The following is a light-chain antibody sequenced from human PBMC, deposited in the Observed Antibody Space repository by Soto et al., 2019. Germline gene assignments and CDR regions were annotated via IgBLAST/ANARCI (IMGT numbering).Light chain of an antibody. CDR2: WAS. J-gene: IGKJ4*01. Sequence: DLVVIQSPDSLAVPLGERCAINCKSVQDGLYSSNNKNYLAWYQQKLGQPPKLLIRWASTRESGIPDRFSGSGSGTDFTLTISRLQAEDVAVYYCQQYYSTHWPLNFGGGTKVDIK. V-gene: IGKV4-1*01. CDR3: QQYYSTHWPLN. CDR1: QDGLYSSNNKNY.